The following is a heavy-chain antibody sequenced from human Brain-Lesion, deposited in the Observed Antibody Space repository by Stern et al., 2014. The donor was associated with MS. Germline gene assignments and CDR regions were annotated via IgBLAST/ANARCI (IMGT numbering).Heavy chain of an antibody. CDR3: ATDRDDFRSGYSAPTKGYGPDV. CDR1: GYTLTELS. Sequence: QVQLLQPGAEVKKPGASVKVSCKVSGYTLTELSMHWVRQAPGKGLERMGGFDPEDGETIYAQKFQGRVTMTEDTSTDTAYMELSSLRSEDTAVYYCATDRDDFRSGYSAPTKGYGPDVWGQGTTVTVTS. J-gene: IGHJ6*02. CDR2: FDPEDGET. V-gene: IGHV1-24*01. D-gene: IGHD3-3*01.